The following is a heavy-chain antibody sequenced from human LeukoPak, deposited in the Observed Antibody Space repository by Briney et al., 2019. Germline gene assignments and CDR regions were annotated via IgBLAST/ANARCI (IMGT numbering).Heavy chain of an antibody. CDR1: GGSFSGYY. V-gene: IGHV4-34*01. J-gene: IGHJ4*02. D-gene: IGHD3-22*01. Sequence: SETLSLTCAVYGGSFSGYYWSWIRQPPGKGLEWIGEINHSGSTNYNPSLKSRVTISIDTSKNQFSLKLSSATAADTAVYYCASGAYDSSGYYHDYWGQGTLVTVSS. CDR2: INHSGST. CDR3: ASGAYDSSGYYHDY.